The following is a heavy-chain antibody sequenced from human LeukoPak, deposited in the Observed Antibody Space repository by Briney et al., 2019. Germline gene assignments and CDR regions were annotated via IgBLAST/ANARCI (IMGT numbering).Heavy chain of an antibody. CDR2: IRYDGSNK. CDR1: GFTFSSYG. D-gene: IGHD6-19*01. J-gene: IGHJ4*02. CDR3: AKPTYSSGWYYFDY. Sequence: GGSLRLSCAASGFTFSSYGMHWVRQAPGKGLEWVAFIRYDGSNKYYADSVKGRFTISRDNSKNTLYLQMNSLRAEDTAVYYCAKPTYSSGWYYFDYWGQGTLVTVSS. V-gene: IGHV3-30*02.